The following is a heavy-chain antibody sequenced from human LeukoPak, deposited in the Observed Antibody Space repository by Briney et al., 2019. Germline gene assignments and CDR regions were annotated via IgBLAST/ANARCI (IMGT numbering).Heavy chain of an antibody. D-gene: IGHD7-27*01. V-gene: IGHV3-11*03. J-gene: IGHJ4*02. CDR2: ISGTRGYT. CDR3: AKKVPANWGSYFDY. CDR1: GFTFSDFY. Sequence: GGSLRLSCAASGFTFSDFYMNWIRQAPGMGLEWVSYISGTRGYTDYADSVKGRFTISRDNSRKSMYLQMNSLRAEDTAVYYCAKKVPANWGSYFDYWGQGTLVTVSS.